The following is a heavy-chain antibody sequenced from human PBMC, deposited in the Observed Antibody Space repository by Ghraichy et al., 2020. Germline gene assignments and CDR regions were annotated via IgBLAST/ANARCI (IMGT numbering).Heavy chain of an antibody. CDR2: LFPAFGAT. D-gene: IGHD6-19*01. CDR3: ARHSTMALADTFDV. V-gene: IGHV1-69*06. J-gene: IGHJ4*02. CDR1: GGTFGSSS. Sequence: KVSCKASGGTFGSSSISWVRQAPGQGLEWMGALFPAFGATDFPQKFQGRVTLTADKPSNTAHMELGSLRSEDTAIYYCARHSTMALADTFDVWGQGTLVTVSS.